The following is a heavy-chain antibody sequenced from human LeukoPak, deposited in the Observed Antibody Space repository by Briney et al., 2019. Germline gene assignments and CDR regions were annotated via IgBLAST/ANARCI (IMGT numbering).Heavy chain of an antibody. CDR2: INWNGGST. Sequence: PGGSLRLSCAVSGFTFSSYSMNWVRQAPGKGLEWVSGINWNGGSTGYADSVKGRFTISRDNAKNSLYLQMNSLRAEDTALYYCARDAVVVAASGPGYYFDYWGQGTLVTVSS. V-gene: IGHV3-20*04. CDR1: GFTFSSYS. D-gene: IGHD2-15*01. J-gene: IGHJ4*02. CDR3: ARDAVVVAASGPGYYFDY.